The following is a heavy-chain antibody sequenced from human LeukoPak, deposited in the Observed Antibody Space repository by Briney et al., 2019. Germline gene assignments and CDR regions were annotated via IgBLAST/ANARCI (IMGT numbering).Heavy chain of an antibody. CDR3: ASDKGYSNNYFDY. D-gene: IGHD6-13*01. CDR2: IKHSGST. Sequence: GSLRLSCAASGFTFSSYGMHWIRQPPGKGLEWIGEIKHSGSTNYNPSLKSRVTISVDTSKNQFSLKLSSMTAADTAVYYCASDKGYSNNYFDYWGQGTLVTVSS. CDR1: GFTFSSYG. V-gene: IGHV4-34*01. J-gene: IGHJ4*02.